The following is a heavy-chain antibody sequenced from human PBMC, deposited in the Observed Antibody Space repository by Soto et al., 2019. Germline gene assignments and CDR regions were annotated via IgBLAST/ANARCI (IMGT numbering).Heavy chain of an antibody. J-gene: IGHJ6*02. CDR2: NHIDGSTF. Sequence: TGGSLRLSCAVSGFTFSRYWMHWVRQAPGKGPVWVARNHIDGSTFSYADSVRGRFTISRDNAKNTLYLQMNRRRVEDTAVYYCARDYYDNSGSRYVDYGMDVGGQGATVTVSS. D-gene: IGHD3-22*01. V-gene: IGHV3-74*01. CDR1: GFTFSRYW. CDR3: ARDYYDNSGSRYVDYGMDV.